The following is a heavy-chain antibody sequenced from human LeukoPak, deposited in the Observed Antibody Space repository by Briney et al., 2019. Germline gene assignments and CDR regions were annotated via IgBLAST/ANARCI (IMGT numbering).Heavy chain of an antibody. CDR1: GGSISSGGYY. D-gene: IGHD6-13*01. Sequence: SQTLSLTCTVSGGSISSGGYYWSWIRQHPGKGLEWIGYIYYSGSTYYNPSLKSRVTISVDTSKNQFSLKLSSVTAADTAVYYCARSRIAAAGTGSWGQGTLVTVSS. V-gene: IGHV4-31*03. CDR3: ARSRIAAAGTGS. CDR2: IYYSGST. J-gene: IGHJ5*02.